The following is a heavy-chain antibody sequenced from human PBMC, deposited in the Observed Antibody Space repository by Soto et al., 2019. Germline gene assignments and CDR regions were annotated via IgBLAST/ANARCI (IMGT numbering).Heavy chain of an antibody. CDR2: ISAYNCNT. J-gene: IGHJ4*02. Sequence: SVKVSCKASGYTFASYGIIWVRQAPGQGLEWMGWISAYNCNTNYAQKLQGRVTMTSDTSTSTAYMELRSLRSDDTAVYYCARVIGIAVAGAIDYWGQGTLVTVSS. D-gene: IGHD6-19*01. CDR1: GYTFASYG. V-gene: IGHV1-18*01. CDR3: ARVIGIAVAGAIDY.